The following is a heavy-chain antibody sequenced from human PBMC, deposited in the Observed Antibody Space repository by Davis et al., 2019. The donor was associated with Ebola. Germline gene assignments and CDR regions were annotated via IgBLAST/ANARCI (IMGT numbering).Heavy chain of an antibody. Sequence: ASVKVSCKASGYTFTSYYMHWVRQAPGQGLEWMGWINPNSGGTNYAQKFQGRVTMTRDTSISTAYMELSSLRSEDTAVYYCAGVSTGLFDPWGQGTLVTVSS. V-gene: IGHV1-2*02. CDR2: INPNSGGT. J-gene: IGHJ5*02. CDR1: GYTFTSYY. D-gene: IGHD3-22*01. CDR3: AGVSTGLFDP.